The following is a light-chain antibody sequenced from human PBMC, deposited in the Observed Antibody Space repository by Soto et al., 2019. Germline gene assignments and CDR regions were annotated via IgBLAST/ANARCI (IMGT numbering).Light chain of an antibody. CDR1: SGHSSYA. J-gene: IGLJ2*01. Sequence: QSVLTQSPSASASLGASVKLTCTLSSGHSSYAIAWHQQQPEKGPRYLLKLHSDGSNSKGDGIPYRFSGSSSGAERYLTISSLECEDAADYYCQTGGTGTVVFGGGTTLTVL. V-gene: IGLV4-69*01. CDR2: LHSDGSN. CDR3: QTGGTGTVV.